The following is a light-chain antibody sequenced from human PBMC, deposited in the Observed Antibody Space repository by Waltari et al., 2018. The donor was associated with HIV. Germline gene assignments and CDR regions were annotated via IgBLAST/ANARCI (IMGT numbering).Light chain of an antibody. J-gene: IGLJ2*01. CDR3: SSYTSSSTL. V-gene: IGLV2-14*01. Sequence: QSALTQPASVSGSPGQSITLSCTGSSGDIGSFNYVPWYQQHPGKVPKLMIYEVSNRPSGISNRFSGSKSGNTASLTISGLQAEDEADYYCSSYTSSSTLFGGGTKLTVL. CDR2: EVS. CDR1: SGDIGSFNY.